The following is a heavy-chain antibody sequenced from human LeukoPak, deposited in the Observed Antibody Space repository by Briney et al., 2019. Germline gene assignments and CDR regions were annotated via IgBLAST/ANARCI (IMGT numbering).Heavy chain of an antibody. D-gene: IGHD5-18*01. CDR1: GFTFSNYW. J-gene: IGHJ4*02. Sequence: GGSLRLSCVAAGFTFSNYWMNWVRQAPGQGLEWVANIEQDGSEKYYVDSVKGRFTISRDNAKNSLYLQMNSLRAEDTAVYYCARNSPERGYSYGPLDNYFDYWGQGALVTVSS. V-gene: IGHV3-7*01. CDR2: IEQDGSEK. CDR3: ARNSPERGYSYGPLDNYFDY.